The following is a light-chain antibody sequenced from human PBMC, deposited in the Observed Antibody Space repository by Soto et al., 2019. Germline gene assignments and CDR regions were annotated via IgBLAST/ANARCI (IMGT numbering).Light chain of an antibody. CDR1: SSDVGGYNY. V-gene: IGLV2-14*03. CDR2: DVS. Sequence: QSALTQPASVSGSPGQSITISCTGTSSDVGGYNYVSWYQHHPGKAPKLMIYDVSNRPSGVSNRFSGSKSGNTASLTISGLQAEDEGDYHCSSYTSSSTLVVFGGGTQLTVL. CDR3: SSYTSSSTLVV. J-gene: IGLJ2*01.